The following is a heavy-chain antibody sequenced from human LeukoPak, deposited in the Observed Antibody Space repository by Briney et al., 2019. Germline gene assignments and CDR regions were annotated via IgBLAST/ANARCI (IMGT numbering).Heavy chain of an antibody. Sequence: ASVKVSCKASGYTFTSYGISLVRQAPGQGLEWMGWISAYNGNTNYAQKLQGRVTMTTDTSTSTAYMELRSLRSDDTAVYYCARKALHSSYNWFDPWGQGTLVTVSS. D-gene: IGHD1-26*01. CDR3: ARKALHSSYNWFDP. CDR2: ISAYNGNT. CDR1: GYTFTSYG. J-gene: IGHJ5*02. V-gene: IGHV1-18*01.